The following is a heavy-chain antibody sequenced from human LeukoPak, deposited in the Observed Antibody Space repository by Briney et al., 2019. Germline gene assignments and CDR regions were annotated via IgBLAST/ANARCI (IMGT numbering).Heavy chain of an antibody. Sequence: SETLSLTCTVSGGSITSDYWSWIRQPPGKGLEWIGYIYYSGSTNYNPSLKSRVTMSVDTSKNQFSLKLSSVTAADTAVYYCARVGGGDFWSGYYLYYFDYWGQGTLVTVSS. J-gene: IGHJ4*02. CDR3: ARVGGGDFWSGYYLYYFDY. CDR1: GGSITSDY. CDR2: IYYSGST. V-gene: IGHV4-59*01. D-gene: IGHD3-3*01.